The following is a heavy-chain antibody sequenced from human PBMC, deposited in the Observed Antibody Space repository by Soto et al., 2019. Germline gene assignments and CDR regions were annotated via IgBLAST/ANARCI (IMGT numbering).Heavy chain of an antibody. CDR1: GFTFSSYA. V-gene: IGHV3-23*01. D-gene: IGHD3-22*01. CDR3: ARVYYDSSGFDT. Sequence: GSLRLSCAASGFTFSSYAMSSVRQAPGKGLEWVSAISGSGGSTYYADSVKGRFTISRDNSKNTLYLQMNSLRAEDTAVYYCARVYYDSSGFDTWGQGTVVTVSS. J-gene: IGHJ5*02. CDR2: ISGSGGST.